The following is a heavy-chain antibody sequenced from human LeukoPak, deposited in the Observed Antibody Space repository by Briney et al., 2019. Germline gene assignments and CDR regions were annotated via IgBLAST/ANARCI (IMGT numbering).Heavy chain of an antibody. J-gene: IGHJ6*02. Sequence: ASVKVSCKASGYTFTSCGISWVRQAPGQGLEWMGWISAYNGNTNYAQKLQGRVTMTTDTSTSTAYMELRSLRSDDTAVYYCARDRSSSSLYYYGMDVWGQGTTVTVSS. V-gene: IGHV1-18*01. CDR2: ISAYNGNT. D-gene: IGHD6-6*01. CDR1: GYTFTSCG. CDR3: ARDRSSSSLYYYGMDV.